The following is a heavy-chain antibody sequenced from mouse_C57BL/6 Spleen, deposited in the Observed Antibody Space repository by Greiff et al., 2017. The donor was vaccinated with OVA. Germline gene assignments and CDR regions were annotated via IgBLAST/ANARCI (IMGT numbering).Heavy chain of an antibody. CDR3: ARRYYGSSYD. V-gene: IGHV1-64*01. CDR1: GYTFTSYW. D-gene: IGHD1-1*01. CDR2: IHPNSGST. J-gene: IGHJ2*01. Sequence: QVQLQQPGAELVKPGASVKLSCKASGYTFTSYWMHWVKQRPGQGLEWIGMIHPNSGSTNYNEKFKIKATLTVDKSSSTAYMQLSSLTSEDSAVYYCARRYYGSSYDWGQGTTLTVSS.